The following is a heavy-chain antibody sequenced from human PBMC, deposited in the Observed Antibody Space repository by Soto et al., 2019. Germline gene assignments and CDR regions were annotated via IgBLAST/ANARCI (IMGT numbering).Heavy chain of an antibody. Sequence: PGGSLRLSCGVSGFTFSSYSMNWVRQAPGEGLEWVSSITGSSNYIYYADSVKGRLIISRDKSKNTVDLQMNSLRAEDTAVYYCAKVGPYDSGSYMFRYNWFGPWGPGTLVTVSS. J-gene: IGHJ5*02. CDR1: GFTFSSYS. CDR3: AKVGPYDSGSYMFRYNWFGP. CDR2: ITGSSNYI. V-gene: IGHV3-21*04. D-gene: IGHD3-10*01.